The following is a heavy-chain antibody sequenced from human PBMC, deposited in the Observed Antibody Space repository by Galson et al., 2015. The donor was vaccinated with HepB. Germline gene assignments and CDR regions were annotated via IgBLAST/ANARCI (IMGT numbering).Heavy chain of an antibody. D-gene: IGHD5-18*01. CDR1: GYSFTSYW. CDR2: IYPGDSDT. V-gene: IGHV5-51*01. Sequence: QSGAEVKKPGESLKISCKGSGYSFTSYWIGWVRQMPGKGLEWMGIIYPGDSDTRYSPSFQGQVTISADKSISTAYLQWSSLKASDTAMYYCARQRSGYSYGYEWGWGPYDYWGQGTLVTVSS. CDR3: ARQRSGYSYGYEWGWGPYDY. J-gene: IGHJ4*02.